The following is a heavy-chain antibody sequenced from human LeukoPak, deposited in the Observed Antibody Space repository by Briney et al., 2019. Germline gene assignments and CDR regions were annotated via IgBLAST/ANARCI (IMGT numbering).Heavy chain of an antibody. CDR1: GDTFTGYY. CDR3: ARESSMRGADAFDI. J-gene: IGHJ3*02. Sequence: ASVKVSCKASGDTFTGYYMHWVRQAPGQGLELMGWINPNSGATNYAQKFQGRVTMTRDTSISTAYMELSRLRSDDTAVYYCARESSMRGADAFDIWGQGTMVTVSS. D-gene: IGHD1-26*01. CDR2: INPNSGAT. V-gene: IGHV1-2*02.